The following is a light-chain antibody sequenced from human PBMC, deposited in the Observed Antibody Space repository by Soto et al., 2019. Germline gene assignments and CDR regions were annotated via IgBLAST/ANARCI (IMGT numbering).Light chain of an antibody. CDR2: WAS. CDR3: QQYFSTSCT. J-gene: IGKJ1*01. CDR1: QTVLYSPSNINY. Sequence: DIVMTQSPDSLAVSLGERASISCKSSQTVLYSPSNINYLAWFQQKPGQPPKLLIFWASTRESGVPDRFSGIGSGTDLAHAIRSLKPEYVSIYYGQQYFSTSCTFGQGTKVEI. V-gene: IGKV4-1*01.